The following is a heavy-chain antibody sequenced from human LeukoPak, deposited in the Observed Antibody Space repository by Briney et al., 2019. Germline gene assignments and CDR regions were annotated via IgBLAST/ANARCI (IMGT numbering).Heavy chain of an antibody. V-gene: IGHV1-2*06. CDR2: INPNSGGT. J-gene: IGHJ4*02. Sequence: ASVKVSCKASGYTFTSYDINWVRQAPGQGLEWMGRINPNSGGTNYAQKFQGRVTMTRDTSISTAYMELSRLRSDDTAVYYCARGRTVDYWGQGTLVTVSS. CDR1: GYTFTSYD. D-gene: IGHD3/OR15-3a*01. CDR3: ARGRTVDY.